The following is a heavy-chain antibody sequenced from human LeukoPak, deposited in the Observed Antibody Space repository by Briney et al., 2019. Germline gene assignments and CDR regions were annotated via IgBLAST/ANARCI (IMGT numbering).Heavy chain of an antibody. J-gene: IGHJ4*02. D-gene: IGHD2-15*01. CDR1: GGSITSYD. Sequence: SETLSLTCSVSGGSITSYDCSWMRQPPGKGLEWIGHIHYIGSTNYNPSLKSRVTISVDTSKNQFSLMLSSVTAADTAVSYCAVDVGGIAGSCYSFAYCGQGTLVTASS. CDR3: AVDVGGIAGSCYSFAY. V-gene: IGHV4-59*01. CDR2: IHYIGST.